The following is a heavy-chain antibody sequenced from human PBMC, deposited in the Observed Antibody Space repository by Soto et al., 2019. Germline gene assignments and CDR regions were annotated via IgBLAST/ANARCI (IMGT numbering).Heavy chain of an antibody. CDR1: GYSFTSYW. CDR2: IDPSDSYT. J-gene: IGHJ6*02. CDR3: ASKYCSGGSCTPRVVPYYGMDV. Sequence: GESLKISCKGSGYSFTSYWISWVRQVPGKGLEWMGRIDPSDSYTNYSPSFQGHVTISADKSISTAYLQWSSLKASDTAMYYCASKYCSGGSCTPRVVPYYGMDVWGQGTTVTVSS. D-gene: IGHD2-15*01. V-gene: IGHV5-10-1*01.